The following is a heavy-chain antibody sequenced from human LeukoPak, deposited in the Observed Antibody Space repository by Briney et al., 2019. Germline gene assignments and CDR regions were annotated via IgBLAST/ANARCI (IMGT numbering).Heavy chain of an antibody. J-gene: IGHJ4*02. CDR1: GFTFSNYA. Sequence: PGGSLRLSCAASGFTFSNYAMHWVRQAPGKGLEYLSAINGNGGSTYYATSVKGKFTITRDNFKNTLYLQMDSLSAEDMAVFYCARSLGAGSYLDFWGQGTLVTVSS. CDR2: INGNGGST. V-gene: IGHV3-64*01. D-gene: IGHD3-10*02. CDR3: ARSLGAGSYLDF.